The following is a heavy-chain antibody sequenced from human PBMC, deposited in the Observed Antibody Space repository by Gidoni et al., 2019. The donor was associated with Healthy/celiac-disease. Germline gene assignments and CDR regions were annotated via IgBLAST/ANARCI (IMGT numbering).Heavy chain of an antibody. CDR2: ISPILGIA. J-gene: IGHJ4*02. V-gene: IGHV1-69*09. CDR3: ATAEFSHCSSTSCYVPYFDY. Sequence: QVQLVQSGAEVKKPGSSVKVSCKASGGTFSSYAISWVRQAPGQGLEWMGRISPILGIANYAQKFQGRVTITADKSTSTAYMELSSLRSEDTAVYYCATAEFSHCSSTSCYVPYFDYWGQGTLVTVSS. D-gene: IGHD2-2*01. CDR1: GGTFSSYA.